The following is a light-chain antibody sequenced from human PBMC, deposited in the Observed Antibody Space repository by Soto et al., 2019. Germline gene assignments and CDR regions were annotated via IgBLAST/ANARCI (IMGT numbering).Light chain of an antibody. CDR1: SSDVGGYNY. CDR2: DVR. V-gene: IGLV2-14*01. J-gene: IGLJ1*01. CDR3: TSYTSSSTLYV. Sequence: QSVLTQPASVSGSPGQSITISCTGTSSDVGGYNYVSWYQQHPGKAPKLMIYDVRNRASGASNRFSGSKSGNMASLTISGLQAEDEADYYCTSYTSSSTLYVFGTGTKLTVL.